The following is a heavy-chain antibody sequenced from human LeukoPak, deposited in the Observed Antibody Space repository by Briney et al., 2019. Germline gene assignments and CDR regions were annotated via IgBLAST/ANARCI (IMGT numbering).Heavy chain of an antibody. D-gene: IGHD3-10*01. CDR1: GYTFTDSY. CDR2: ISPNNGDT. J-gene: IGHJ4*02. CDR3: VRSPIGASAY. Sequence: GASVKVSCKPSGYTFTDSYIHWVRQAPGVGLQCMGWISPNNGDTKYTEDFQDRVTMTRDTSINTAYMELTGLTPDDTAVYYCVRSPIGASAYWGRGTLVTVSS. V-gene: IGHV1-2*02.